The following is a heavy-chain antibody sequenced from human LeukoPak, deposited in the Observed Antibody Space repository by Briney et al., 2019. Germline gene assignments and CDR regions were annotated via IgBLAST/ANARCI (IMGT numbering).Heavy chain of an antibody. J-gene: IGHJ3*02. Sequence: GGSLRLSCAGSGFTTRNDFMTWVRQAPGKGLEWVGRIKSELDGGTTDCAAPVKGRFAISRDSTNTLYLQMNSLKTEDTAIYYCALAWFGESRDGLDIWGHGTTVAVSS. V-gene: IGHV3-15*01. CDR1: GFTTRNDF. D-gene: IGHD3-10*01. CDR2: IKSELDGGTT. CDR3: ALAWFGESRDGLDI.